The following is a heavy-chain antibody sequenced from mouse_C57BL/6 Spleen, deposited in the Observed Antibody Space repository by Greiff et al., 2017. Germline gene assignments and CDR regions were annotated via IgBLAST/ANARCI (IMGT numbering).Heavy chain of an antibody. CDR3: ASYYDHFDD. V-gene: IGHV3-6*01. CDR1: GYSITSGYY. D-gene: IGHD2-4*01. Sequence: ESGPGLVKPSQSLSLTCSVTGYSITSGYYWNWIRQFPGNKLEWMGYISYDGSNNYNPSLKNRISITRDTSKNQFFLKLNSVTTEDTATYYCASYYDHFDDWGQGTTLTVSS. J-gene: IGHJ2*01. CDR2: ISYDGSN.